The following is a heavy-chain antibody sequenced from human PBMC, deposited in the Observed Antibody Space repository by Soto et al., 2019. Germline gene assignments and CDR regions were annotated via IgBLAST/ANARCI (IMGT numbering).Heavy chain of an antibody. CDR3: SIDYLVIPHRVIDS. Sequence: QVQLVESGGGVVQPGRSLRLSCAASGFTFSSYGMHWVRQAPGKGLEWVAVIWYDGSNNYYADSVKGRFTISRDNSKNTLSLQMTSLRAEDTAVYYCSIDYLVIPHRVIDSWGQGTLVTVSS. J-gene: IGHJ4*02. D-gene: IGHD2-2*02. V-gene: IGHV3-33*01. CDR2: IWYDGSNN. CDR1: GFTFSSYG.